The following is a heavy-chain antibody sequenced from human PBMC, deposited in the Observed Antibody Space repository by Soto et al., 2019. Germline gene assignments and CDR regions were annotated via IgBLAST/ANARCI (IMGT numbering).Heavy chain of an antibody. CDR2: INPNSGDT. CDR3: ARALIAFLLWLPDNYYYGMDV. J-gene: IGHJ6*02. CDR1: GHSFTGHY. D-gene: IGHD3-3*02. V-gene: IGHV1-2*02. Sequence: ASVKVSCKVSGHSFTGHYMHWVRQAPGQGLEWMGWINPNSGDTNYARKFQGRVTMTRDTSIKTVYMGLSSLRSDDTAVYYCARALIAFLLWLPDNYYYGMDVWGPGTTVTVSS.